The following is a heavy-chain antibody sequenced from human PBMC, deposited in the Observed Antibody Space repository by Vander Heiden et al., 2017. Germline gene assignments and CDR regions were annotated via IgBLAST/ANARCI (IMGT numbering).Heavy chain of an antibody. V-gene: IGHV3-21*01. CDR3: ARGIAVAGREGDY. CDR2: ISSSSSYI. Sequence: EVQLVESGGGLVKPGGSLRLSCAASGFTFSSNSMNWVRQAPGKGLGWVSSISSSSSYIYDAYAGKCRFTISRDNAKNSLYLQMNSMRDEDTAVYYCARGIAVAGREGDYWGQGNLVTVSS. D-gene: IGHD6-19*01. CDR1: GFTFSSNS. J-gene: IGHJ4*02.